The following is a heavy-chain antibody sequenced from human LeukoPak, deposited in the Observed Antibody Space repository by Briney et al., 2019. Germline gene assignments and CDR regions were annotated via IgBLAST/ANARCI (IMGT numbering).Heavy chain of an antibody. CDR2: IHPEGNEK. CDR1: GYTFSNFW. V-gene: IGHV3-7*04. Sequence: PGGSLRLFCAVSGYTFSNFWMSWVRQARGRGLEWVANIHPEGNEKYHVEFVKGRFTISGDNTKHLLFLQMNGLRVADTAVYYCARGDDFSGDHWGQGTLVTVSS. CDR3: ARGDDFSGDH. D-gene: IGHD1-1*01. J-gene: IGHJ4*02.